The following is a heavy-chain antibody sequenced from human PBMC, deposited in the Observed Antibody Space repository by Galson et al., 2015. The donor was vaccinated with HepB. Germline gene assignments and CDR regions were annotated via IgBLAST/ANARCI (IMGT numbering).Heavy chain of an antibody. J-gene: IGHJ6*02. CDR1: GGTFSSYA. CDR3: ATAARGGRRFCFLDV. V-gene: IGHV1-69*04. Sequence: SVTVSCKASGGTFSSYAISWVRRAPGHGLEWMGRSIPILGTANYAQKFQGRVTITADKSTSTAYMEMSSLRSEDTAVYYCATAARGGRRFCFLDVWGQGTTVTVSS. CDR2: SIPILGTA. D-gene: IGHD1-1*01.